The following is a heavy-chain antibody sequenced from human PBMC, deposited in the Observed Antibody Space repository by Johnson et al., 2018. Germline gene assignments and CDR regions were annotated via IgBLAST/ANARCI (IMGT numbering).Heavy chain of an antibody. Sequence: QVQLQESGGGVVQPGRSLRLSCVVSDFTFSPIGMHWVRQAPGSGLEWVAIISYVGNNKYHADSVKGRFTISRDNSKNTLYLQMKSLRAEAKDVYSCSRDRVQLWFEAFEIWGQGTMVTVSS. CDR3: SRDRVQLWFEAFEI. V-gene: IGHV3-30*03. CDR1: DFTFSPIG. CDR2: ISYVGNNK. J-gene: IGHJ3*02. D-gene: IGHD5-18*01.